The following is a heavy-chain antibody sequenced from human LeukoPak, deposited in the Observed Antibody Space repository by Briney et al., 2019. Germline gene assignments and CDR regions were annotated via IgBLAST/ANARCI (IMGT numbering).Heavy chain of an antibody. CDR3: AKDIALVYSVYANYFDY. V-gene: IGHV3-9*01. D-gene: IGHD5/OR15-5a*01. CDR1: GFTFEDYA. Sequence: GRSLRLSRAASGFTFEDYAMHWVRQAPGEGLGWVSGISWNSGSIGSADSLKGRFTISRDNAKNSLYLQMNMLRPEDTALYYCAKDIALVYSVYANYFDYWGQGTLVTVSS. J-gene: IGHJ4*02. CDR2: ISWNSGSI.